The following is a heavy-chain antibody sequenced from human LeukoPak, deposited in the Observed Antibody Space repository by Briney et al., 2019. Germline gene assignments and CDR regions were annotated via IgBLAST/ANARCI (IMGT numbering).Heavy chain of an antibody. CDR2: INDNGADT. J-gene: IGHJ6*03. V-gene: IGHV3-23*01. CDR1: GFTFSSYA. D-gene: IGHD3-16*01. Sequence: PGGSLRLSCAASGFTFSSYAMSWVRQAPGKGLKWVSTINDNGADTYYADSVKGRFTISRDNSYNTVSLQMNSLRDEDTGVYYCAKGLRTGVGPYMGYHYYMDAWGKGATVTVSS. CDR3: AKGLRTGVGPYMGYHYYMDA.